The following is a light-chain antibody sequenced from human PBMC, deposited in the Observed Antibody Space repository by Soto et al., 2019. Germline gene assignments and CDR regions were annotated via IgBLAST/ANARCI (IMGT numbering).Light chain of an antibody. CDR1: SGDIGSYNR. CDR3: SSYTNINTRACV. V-gene: IGLV2-14*01. Sequence: QSALTQPASVSGSPGQSITISCTGTSGDIGSYNRVSWYQQHPGKAPKLIIYEVTDRPSGVSNRFSGSKSGNTAALTISGLQAEYEAEYSGSSYTNINTRACVFGTGTKLTVL. J-gene: IGLJ1*01. CDR2: EVT.